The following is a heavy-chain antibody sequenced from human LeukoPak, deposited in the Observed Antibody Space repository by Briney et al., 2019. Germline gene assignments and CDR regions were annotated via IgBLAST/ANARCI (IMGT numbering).Heavy chain of an antibody. CDR1: GNTFTGYY. J-gene: IGHJ3*02. D-gene: IGHD2-15*01. CDR3: ARGGLVVVVAENDAFDI. V-gene: IGHV1-2*02. Sequence: ASVKVSCKASGNTFTGYYIYWVRQAPGQGLEWMGWINPNSGGTNYAQKFQGRVTMTRDTSISTAYMELSRLTYDDTAVYYCARGGLVVVVAENDAFDIWGQGTTVTVSS. CDR2: INPNSGGT.